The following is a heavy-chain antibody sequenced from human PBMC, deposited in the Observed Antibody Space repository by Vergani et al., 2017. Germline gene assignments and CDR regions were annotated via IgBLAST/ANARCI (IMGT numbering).Heavy chain of an antibody. D-gene: IGHD4-17*01. J-gene: IGHJ3*02. CDR3: AGDRTYGERHFDHDAFDI. CDR2: IKQDGSEK. CDR1: GFTFSSYW. Sequence: EVQLVESGGGLVKPGGSLRLSCAASGFTFSSYWMSWVRQAPGKGLEWVANIKQDGSEKYYVDSVKGRFTISRDNAKNSLYLQMNSLRAEDTAVYYCAGDRTYGERHFDHDAFDIWGQGTMVTVSS. V-gene: IGHV3-7*01.